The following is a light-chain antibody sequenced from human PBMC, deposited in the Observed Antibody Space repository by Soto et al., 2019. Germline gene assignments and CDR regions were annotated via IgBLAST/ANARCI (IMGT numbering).Light chain of an antibody. CDR3: QQYKDGAWT. Sequence: DIQLTQSPSTLSASVGDRVTVTCRASQRIDRYLAWYQQKPGKAPKLLVYDASTLEGGVPSSFSGSGSAKEFILTISSLQPDDFATYYCQQYKDGAWTFGQGTRVEIK. CDR1: QRIDRY. V-gene: IGKV1-5*01. CDR2: DAS. J-gene: IGKJ1*01.